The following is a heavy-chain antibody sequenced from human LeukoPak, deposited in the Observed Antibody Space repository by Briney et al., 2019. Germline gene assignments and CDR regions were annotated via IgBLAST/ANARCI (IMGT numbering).Heavy chain of an antibody. D-gene: IGHD1-1*01. CDR1: GFTFSTYE. CDR2: ISSSGSTI. Sequence: GGSLRLSCAASGFTFSTYEMNWVRQAPGKGLEWVSYISSSGSTIYYADSVKGRFTISRDNAKNSLYLQMNSLRAEDTAVYYCARGPSRTERAHFDSWGQGTLVTVPS. CDR3: ARGPSRTERAHFDS. V-gene: IGHV3-48*03. J-gene: IGHJ4*02.